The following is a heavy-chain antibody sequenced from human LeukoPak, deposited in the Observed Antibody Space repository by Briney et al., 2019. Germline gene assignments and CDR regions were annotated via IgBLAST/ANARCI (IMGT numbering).Heavy chain of an antibody. Sequence: GGSLRLSCAASGFTFSNYAMTWVRQAPGKGLEWVSGISGSGSSTYYADSVKGRFTLSRDYPKNTLYLQMNSLRAEDTAVYYCARDQAAAGALDYWGQGTLVTVSS. CDR3: ARDQAAAGALDY. CDR2: ISGSGSST. V-gene: IGHV3-23*01. CDR1: GFTFSNYA. D-gene: IGHD6-13*01. J-gene: IGHJ4*02.